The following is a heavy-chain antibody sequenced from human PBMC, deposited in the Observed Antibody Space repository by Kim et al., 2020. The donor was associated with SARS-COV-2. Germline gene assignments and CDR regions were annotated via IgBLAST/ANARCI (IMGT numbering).Heavy chain of an antibody. V-gene: IGHV3-23*01. CDR1: GFTFSSYA. Sequence: GGSLRLSCAASGFTFSSYAMSWVRQAPGKGLEWVSAISGSGGSTYYADSVKGRFTISRDNSKNTLYLQMNSLRAEDTAVYYCAKTPIANWNVLYFDYWGQGTLVTVSS. J-gene: IGHJ4*02. CDR3: AKTPIANWNVLYFDY. D-gene: IGHD1-1*01. CDR2: ISGSGGST.